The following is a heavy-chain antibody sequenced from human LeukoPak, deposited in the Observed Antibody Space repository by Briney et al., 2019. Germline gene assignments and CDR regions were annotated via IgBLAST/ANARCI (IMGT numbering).Heavy chain of an antibody. V-gene: IGHV4-34*01. CDR1: SESFSGYY. D-gene: IGHD2-15*01. Sequence: TSETLSLTCAVYSESFSGYYWTWIRQPPGKGQEWIGEINHSGSTSYNPSLKSRVTISVDTSNKQFSLNLSSVTAADTSVYYCAREDPEVVSATPFDDWGQGTLVTVSS. CDR3: AREDPEVVSATPFDD. J-gene: IGHJ4*02. CDR2: INHSGST.